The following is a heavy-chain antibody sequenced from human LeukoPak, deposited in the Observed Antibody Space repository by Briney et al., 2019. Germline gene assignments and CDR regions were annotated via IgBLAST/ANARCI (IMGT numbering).Heavy chain of an antibody. CDR3: ARDRDDILTGYSYGMDV. D-gene: IGHD3-9*01. J-gene: IGHJ6*04. Sequence: GASVQVSCKASGYPFTSYAMHWVRPAPRQRREWMGWINAGNGNTKYSQKFQGRVTITRDTSASTAYMELSSLRSEDTAVYYCARDRDDILTGYSYGMDVWGKGTTVTVSS. V-gene: IGHV1-3*01. CDR1: GYPFTSYA. CDR2: INAGNGNT.